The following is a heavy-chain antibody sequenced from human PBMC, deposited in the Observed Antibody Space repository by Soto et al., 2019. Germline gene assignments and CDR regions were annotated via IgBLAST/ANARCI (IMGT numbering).Heavy chain of an antibody. J-gene: IGHJ6*02. Sequence: QVTLKESGPVLVKPTETLTLTCTVSGFSLSNARMGVSWIRQPPGKALEWLAHIFSNDEKSYSTSLKSRLNTAKDTPKSQVVLTMTNMDPVDTATYYCARIGVVPYYYYGMAVWGQGTTVTVSS. CDR1: GFSLSNARMG. D-gene: IGHD2-21*01. CDR3: ARIGVVPYYYYGMAV. V-gene: IGHV2-26*01. CDR2: IFSNDEK.